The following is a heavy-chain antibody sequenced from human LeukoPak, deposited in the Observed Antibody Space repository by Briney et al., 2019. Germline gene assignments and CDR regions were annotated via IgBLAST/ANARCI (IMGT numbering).Heavy chain of an antibody. D-gene: IGHD2-21*02. V-gene: IGHV3-30*04. CDR3: AREVVTATFDY. Sequence: QPEGSLRLSCAASGFTFSRYGMHWVRQAPGKGLEWVTAISYDGSNKYYADSVKGRFTISRDNSKNTLYVQMNSLRAEDTAVYYCAREVVTATFDYWGQGTLVTVSS. J-gene: IGHJ4*02. CDR2: ISYDGSNK. CDR1: GFTFSRYG.